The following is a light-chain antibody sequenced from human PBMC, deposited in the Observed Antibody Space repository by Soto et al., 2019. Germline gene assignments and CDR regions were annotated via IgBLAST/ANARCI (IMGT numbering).Light chain of an antibody. Sequence: QSALTQPASVSGSPGQSITISCTGTSSDVGGHNFVSWYQHHPGKAPKLMIYEVSNRPSGVSTRFSGSKSGNTASLTIAGLQAEDEAEYFCSSYTRSSTPYVFGSGTKLTVL. J-gene: IGLJ1*01. V-gene: IGLV2-14*01. CDR1: SSDVGGHNF. CDR2: EVS. CDR3: SSYTRSSTPYV.